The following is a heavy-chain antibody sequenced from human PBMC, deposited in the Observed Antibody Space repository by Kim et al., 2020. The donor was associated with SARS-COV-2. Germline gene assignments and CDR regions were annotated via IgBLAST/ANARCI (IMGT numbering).Heavy chain of an antibody. J-gene: IGHJ4*02. Sequence: GYADSVKGRFTISRDNAKNSPYLQRNSLRAEDTALYYCAKDIRRGNGFDYWGQGTLVTVSS. CDR3: AKDIRRGNGFDY. D-gene: IGHD1-1*01. V-gene: IGHV3-9*01.